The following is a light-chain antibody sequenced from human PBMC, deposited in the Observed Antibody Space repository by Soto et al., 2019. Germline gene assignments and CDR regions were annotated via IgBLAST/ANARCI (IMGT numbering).Light chain of an antibody. CDR3: QQRSNWPPIT. Sequence: DIVMTQSPDSLAVSLGERATINCKSGQSVLYGSMNKNYLAWYQQKPGQPPKLLIYWASTRESGVPDRFSGSGSGTDFTLTISSLQAEDFAVYYCQQRSNWPPITFGQGTRLEI. J-gene: IGKJ5*01. CDR2: WAS. V-gene: IGKV4-1*01. CDR1: QSVLYGSMNKNY.